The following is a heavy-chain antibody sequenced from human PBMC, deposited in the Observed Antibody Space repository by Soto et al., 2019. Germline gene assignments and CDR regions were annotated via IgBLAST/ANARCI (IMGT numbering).Heavy chain of an antibody. CDR3: AKGVITMIETLYFQH. Sequence: EVQLLESGGGLVQPGGSLRLSCAASGFTFSSYAMSWVRQAPGKGLEWVSAISGSGGSTYYADSVKGRFTISRYNSKNTLYLQMSSLRAEDTAVYYCAKGVITMIETLYFQHWGQGTLVTVSS. D-gene: IGHD3-22*01. CDR1: GFTFSSYA. V-gene: IGHV3-23*01. J-gene: IGHJ1*01. CDR2: ISGSGGST.